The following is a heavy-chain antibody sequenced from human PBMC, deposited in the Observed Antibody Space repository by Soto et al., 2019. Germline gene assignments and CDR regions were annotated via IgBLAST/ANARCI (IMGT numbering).Heavy chain of an antibody. CDR1: GYSFTSYW. D-gene: IGHD3-10*01. CDR3: ARQVMIRGVITLRGHLNDSNYVMAV. Sequence: PGGSPEISCQGLGYSFTSYWIGLVRQMPGKGLGWVGIIYSDYSDTRYSPSCEGQVTISADQPINTAYLQWSSLKAPDTAMYYCARQVMIRGVITLRGHLNDSNYVMAVWAKEPTLTSPQ. V-gene: IGHV5-51*01. CDR2: IYSDYSDT. J-gene: IGHJ6*04.